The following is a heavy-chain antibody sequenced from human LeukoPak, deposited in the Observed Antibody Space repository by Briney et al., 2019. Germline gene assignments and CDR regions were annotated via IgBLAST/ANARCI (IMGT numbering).Heavy chain of an antibody. CDR2: INCGSGST. CDR1: GYSFTSYY. D-gene: IGHD4-23*01. Sequence: ASVKVSCKASGYSFTSYYIHWVRQAPGQGLEWMGIINCGSGSTTYAQKFQGRVTLTRETSTSTVYMELSSLRSEDTAVYYCARDDYGGNSHDAFDIWGQGTMVTVSS. J-gene: IGHJ3*02. CDR3: ARDDYGGNSHDAFDI. V-gene: IGHV1-46*01.